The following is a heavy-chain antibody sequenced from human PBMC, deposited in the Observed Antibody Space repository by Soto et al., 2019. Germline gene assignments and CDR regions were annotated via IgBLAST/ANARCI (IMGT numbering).Heavy chain of an antibody. J-gene: IGHJ6*02. D-gene: IGHD3-3*01. CDR2: IYPGDSDT. Sequence: LGESLKISCKGSGYSFIDYWIGWVRQVPGKGLEWMGVIYPGDSDTRYSPSFQGHVTISADKSISTAYLQWSSLKATDTAMYYCARHAYDFWSGHPNPRYYYGMDVWGQGTTVTVSS. CDR3: ARHAYDFWSGHPNPRYYYGMDV. V-gene: IGHV5-51*01. CDR1: GYSFIDYW.